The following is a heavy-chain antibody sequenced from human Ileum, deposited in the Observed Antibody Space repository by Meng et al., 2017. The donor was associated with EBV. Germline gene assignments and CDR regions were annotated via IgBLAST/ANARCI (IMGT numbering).Heavy chain of an antibody. J-gene: IGHJ4*02. Sequence: QAQLQVAGPGLVMPSGSLSLTCSGAGDSVSGSDWWSWVRQPPGKGLEWIGEVYHDGATNYHPSLKSRVTISLDKSKNEVNLHLNSLTAADTAVYFCARSSPIVRGLDYWGQGTLVTVSS. CDR2: VYHDGAT. CDR3: ARSSPIVRGLDY. V-gene: IGHV4-4*02. CDR1: GDSVSGSDW. D-gene: IGHD3-10*01.